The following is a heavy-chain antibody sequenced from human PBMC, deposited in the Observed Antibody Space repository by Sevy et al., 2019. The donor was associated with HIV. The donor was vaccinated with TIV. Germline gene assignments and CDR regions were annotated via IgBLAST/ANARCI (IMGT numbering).Heavy chain of an antibody. J-gene: IGHJ6*02. Sequence: AGSLRLSCAASGFPFSSYAMSWVRQAPGRGLEWVSTLIGGGRRTYYADSVTGRFIISRDNSRNTLYLQMNSLRAEDTAICYCAKRRVQSGLSGGGANYGMDVCGRGTTVTVSS. V-gene: IGHV3-23*01. CDR1: GFPFSSYA. CDR3: AKRRVQSGLSGGGANYGMDV. CDR2: LIGGGRRT. D-gene: IGHD2-8*02.